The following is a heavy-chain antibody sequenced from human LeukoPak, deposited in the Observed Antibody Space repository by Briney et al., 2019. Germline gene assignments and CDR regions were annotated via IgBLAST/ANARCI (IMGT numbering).Heavy chain of an antibody. J-gene: IGHJ6*02. V-gene: IGHV3-49*04. CDR2: IRSKAYGGTT. CDR3: ARDARYYDFWSGYPRGYYYGMDV. D-gene: IGHD3-3*01. CDR1: GFTFGDYA. Sequence: GGSLRLSCTASGFTFGDYAMSWVRQAPGKGLEWVGFIRSKAYGGTTEYAASVKGRFTISRDDSKSIAYLQMNSLRAEDTAVYYCARDARYYDFWSGYPRGYYYGMDVWGQGTTVTVSS.